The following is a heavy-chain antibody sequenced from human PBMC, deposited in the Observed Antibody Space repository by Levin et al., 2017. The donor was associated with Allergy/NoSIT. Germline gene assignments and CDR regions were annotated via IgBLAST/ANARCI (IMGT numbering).Heavy chain of an antibody. D-gene: IGHD3-16*02. CDR2: VFHDGST. CDR1: GGSISSSSYY. J-gene: IGHJ5*02. V-gene: IGHV4-39*01. CDR3: ASRTYRA. Sequence: ESLKISCTVSGGSISSSSYYWGWIRQPPGEGLEWIGSVFHDGSTYYNPSLRSRITVSVATSRNQFSLKMTSLTAADTAIYYCASRTYRAWGQGTLVTVSS.